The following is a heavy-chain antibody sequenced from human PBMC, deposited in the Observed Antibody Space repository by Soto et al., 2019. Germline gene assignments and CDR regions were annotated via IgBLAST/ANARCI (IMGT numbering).Heavy chain of an antibody. Sequence: QVQLVQSGAEVKKPGSSVKVSCKASGGTFSSYAISWVRQAPGQGLECMGGIIPIFGTANYAQKFQGRVTITADNSTSTAYRELGSLRAEDTAVYYCATSMVRGVIIVSYYYCMDVGGQGTTVTVAS. V-gene: IGHV1-69*06. CDR2: IIPIFGTA. D-gene: IGHD3-10*01. CDR1: GGTFSSYA. J-gene: IGHJ6*02. CDR3: ATSMVRGVIIVSYYYCMDV.